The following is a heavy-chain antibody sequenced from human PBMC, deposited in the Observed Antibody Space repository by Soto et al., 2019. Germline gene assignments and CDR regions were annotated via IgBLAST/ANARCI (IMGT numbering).Heavy chain of an antibody. D-gene: IGHD3-22*01. CDR2: INPNSGGT. Sequence: ASVKVSCKASGYTFTGYYMHWVRQAPGQGLEWMGWINPNSGGTNYAQKCQGWVTMTRDTSISTAYMELSRLRSDDTAVYYCARGVNDSSGYYLYYYGMDVWGQGTTVTVSS. J-gene: IGHJ6*02. V-gene: IGHV1-2*04. CDR3: ARGVNDSSGYYLYYYGMDV. CDR1: GYTFTGYY.